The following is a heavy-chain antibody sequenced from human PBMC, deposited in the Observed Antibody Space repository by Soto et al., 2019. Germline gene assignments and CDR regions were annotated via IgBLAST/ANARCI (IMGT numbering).Heavy chain of an antibody. D-gene: IGHD2-21*02. Sequence: ASVKVSCKASGYTFTGYHMHWVRQAPGQGLEWMGWINPNSGVTIYARKFQGRVIMTRETPITTAYMELSRLTPDDTAVYYCARRLGLLVTPIPGYWGQGTLVTVSS. CDR3: ARRLGLLVTPIPGY. CDR1: GYTFTGYH. J-gene: IGHJ4*02. V-gene: IGHV1-2*02. CDR2: INPNSGVT.